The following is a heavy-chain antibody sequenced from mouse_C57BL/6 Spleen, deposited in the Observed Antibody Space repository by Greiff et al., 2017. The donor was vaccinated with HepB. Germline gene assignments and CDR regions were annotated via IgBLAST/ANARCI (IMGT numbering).Heavy chain of an antibody. V-gene: IGHV1-20*01. Sequence: EVQLQQSGPELVKPGDSVKISCKASGYSFTGYFMNWVMQSHGKSLEWIGRINPYNGDTFYNQKFKGKATLTVDKSPSTAHMELRSLTSEDSAVYYCARSGATVVADFDYWGQGTTLTVSS. CDR2: INPYNGDT. D-gene: IGHD1-1*01. CDR1: GYSFTGYF. J-gene: IGHJ2*01. CDR3: ARSGATVVADFDY.